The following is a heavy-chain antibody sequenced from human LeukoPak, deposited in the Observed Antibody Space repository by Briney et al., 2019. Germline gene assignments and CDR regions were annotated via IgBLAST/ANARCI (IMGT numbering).Heavy chain of an antibody. V-gene: IGHV1-18*01. Sequence: GASVNVSCKASGYTFTNYGITWVRQAPGQGLEWMGWISGYQGSSKYAQNFQDRVTMTIDTSTSTAYMDLRSLRSDDTAIYFCARSDLGTITVGPFNYWGQGTLVAVSS. CDR2: ISGYQGSS. J-gene: IGHJ4*02. CDR3: ARSDLGTITVGPFNY. D-gene: IGHD5-24*01. CDR1: GYTFTNYG.